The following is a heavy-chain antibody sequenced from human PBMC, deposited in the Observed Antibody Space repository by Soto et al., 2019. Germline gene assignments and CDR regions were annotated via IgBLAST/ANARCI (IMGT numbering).Heavy chain of an antibody. Sequence: ASVKVSCKASGYTFTSYGISWVRQAPGQGLEWMGWISAYNGNTNYAQKLQGRVTMTTDTSTSTAYMELRSLRSDDTAVYYCARPRPNYDFWSGPPAGAFDIWGQGTMVTVSS. CDR3: ARPRPNYDFWSGPPAGAFDI. CDR1: GYTFTSYG. CDR2: ISAYNGNT. D-gene: IGHD3-3*01. V-gene: IGHV1-18*01. J-gene: IGHJ3*02.